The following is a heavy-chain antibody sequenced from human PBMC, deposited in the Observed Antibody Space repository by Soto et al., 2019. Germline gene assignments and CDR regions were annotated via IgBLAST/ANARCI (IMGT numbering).Heavy chain of an antibody. CDR3: ARDWSYSSSSFVGDAFDI. V-gene: IGHV1-46*01. CDR2: INPSGGST. CDR1: GYTFTSYY. J-gene: IGHJ3*02. Sequence: SVKVSCKASGYTFTSYYMHWVRQAPGQGLEWMGIINPSGGSTSYAQKFQGRVTMTRDTSTSTVYMELSSLRSEDTAVYYCARDWSYSSSSFVGDAFDIWGQGTMVTVSS. D-gene: IGHD6-6*01.